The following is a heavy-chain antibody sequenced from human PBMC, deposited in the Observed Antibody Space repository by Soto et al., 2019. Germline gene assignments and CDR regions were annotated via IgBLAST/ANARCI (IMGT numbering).Heavy chain of an antibody. CDR3: ARVVKQQLVRWFDP. CDR1: GFTFSSYD. CDR2: IGTAGDT. J-gene: IGHJ5*02. V-gene: IGHV3-13*01. D-gene: IGHD6-13*01. Sequence: EVQLVESGGGLVQPGGSLRLSCAASGFTFSSYDMHWVRQATGKGLEWVSAIGTAGDTYYPGSVKGRITISRENAKNSLYLQINSLRAEDTAVYYCARVVKQQLVRWFDPWGQGTLVTVSS.